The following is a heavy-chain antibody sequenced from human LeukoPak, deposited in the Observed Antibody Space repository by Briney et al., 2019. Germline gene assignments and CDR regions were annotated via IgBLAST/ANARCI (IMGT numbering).Heavy chain of an antibody. D-gene: IGHD3-22*01. CDR2: ISGSGDNT. V-gene: IGHV3-23*01. CDR3: AKDPGGNYYDSSGYDY. J-gene: IGHJ4*02. Sequence: GGSLRLSCAASGFTFSSQAMSWVRQAPGKGLEWVSTISGSGDNTYYTDSVKGRFTISRDNSKNTLYLQMNSLRAEDTAVYYCAKDPGGNYYDSSGYDYWGQGTLVAVSS. CDR1: GFTFSSQA.